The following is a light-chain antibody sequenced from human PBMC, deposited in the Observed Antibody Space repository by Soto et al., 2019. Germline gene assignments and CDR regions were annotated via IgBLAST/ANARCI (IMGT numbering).Light chain of an antibody. V-gene: IGKV1-27*01. J-gene: IGKJ1*01. CDR1: QDISNS. Sequence: DIQMTQSPSSLSASVGDRVTITCRASQDISNSFACYQKKAGKVPKLIIYAASTLQSGVPSRLSGSGSGTGFTPTISSLQTEDVATYYCQTYTSAPWTFGNRTTVQIK. CDR3: QTYTSAPWT. CDR2: AAS.